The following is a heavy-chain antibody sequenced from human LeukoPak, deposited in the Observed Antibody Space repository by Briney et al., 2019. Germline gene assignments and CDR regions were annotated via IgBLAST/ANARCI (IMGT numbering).Heavy chain of an antibody. CDR1: GGTFSSYA. CDR3: ARDQTGESHFDY. J-gene: IGHJ4*02. CDR2: IIPIFGTA. D-gene: IGHD7-27*01. V-gene: IGHV1-69*05. Sequence: GASVKVSCKASGGTFSSYAISWVRQAPGQGLEWMGGIIPIFGTANYAQKFQGRVTITTDESTSTAYMELSSLRSEDTAVYYCARDQTGESHFDYWGQGTLVTVSS.